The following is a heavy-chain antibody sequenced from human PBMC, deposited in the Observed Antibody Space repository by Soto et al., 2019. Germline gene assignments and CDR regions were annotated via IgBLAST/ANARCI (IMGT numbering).Heavy chain of an antibody. CDR3: ARCRGHIVATPTPMDV. Sequence: GGSLRLSCIASGFIFPTYGLHWVRQALGKGLEWVAVIRCDGSSNYYADSGRGPFNISRDNSKNTLYLQMNPLRADDTAVYYCARCRGHIVATPTPMDVWGQGATVTVSS. CDR2: IRCDGSSN. V-gene: IGHV3-30*03. CDR1: GFIFPTYG. J-gene: IGHJ6*02. D-gene: IGHD5-12*01.